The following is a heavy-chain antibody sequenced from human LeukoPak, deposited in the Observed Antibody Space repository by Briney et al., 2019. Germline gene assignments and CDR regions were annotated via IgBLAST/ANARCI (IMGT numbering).Heavy chain of an antibody. D-gene: IGHD6-19*01. J-gene: IGHJ4*02. CDR3: ARLPSDIAVAGTYYFDY. V-gene: IGHV1-69*13. CDR2: IIPIFGTA. Sequence: ASVKVSCKASVGTLSRYAISWVRQAPGQGLEWMGGIIPIFGTANYAQKFQGRVTITADESTSTAYMELSSLRSEDTAVYYCARLPSDIAVAGTYYFDYWGQGTLVTVPS. CDR1: VGTLSRYA.